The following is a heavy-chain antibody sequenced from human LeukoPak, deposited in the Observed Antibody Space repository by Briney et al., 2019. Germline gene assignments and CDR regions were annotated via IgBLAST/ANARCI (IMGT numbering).Heavy chain of an antibody. Sequence: PGGSLRLSCATSGFTFSNFAMNWVRQAPGKGLEWVAVISYDGSNKYYADSVKGRFTISRDNSKNTLYLQMNSLRAEDTAVYYARAPGPAFDIWGQGTMVTVSS. D-gene: IGHD3-10*01. CDR3: RAPGPAFDI. J-gene: IGHJ3*02. CDR1: GFTFSNFA. CDR2: ISYDGSNK. V-gene: IGHV3-30-3*01.